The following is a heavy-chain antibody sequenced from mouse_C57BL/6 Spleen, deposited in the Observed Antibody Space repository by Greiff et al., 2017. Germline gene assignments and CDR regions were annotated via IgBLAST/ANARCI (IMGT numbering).Heavy chain of an antibody. V-gene: IGHV1-72*01. J-gene: IGHJ2*01. D-gene: IGHD1-1*01. CDR2: IDPYSGGT. CDR1: GYTFTSYW. Sequence: QVQLQQPGAELVKPGASVKLSCKASGYTFTSYWMHWVKQRPGRGLEWIGRIDPYSGGTKYNEKFKSKATLTVDKTSSTAYMQLSSLTSEDSAVYNCAKDYYGSSDYFDYWGQGTTLTVSS. CDR3: AKDYYGSSDYFDY.